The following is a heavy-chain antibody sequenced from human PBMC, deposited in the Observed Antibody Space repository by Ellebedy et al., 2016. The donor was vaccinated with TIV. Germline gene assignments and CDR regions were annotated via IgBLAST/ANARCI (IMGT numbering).Heavy chain of an antibody. Sequence: GESLKISCAASGFIFSDHYMDWVRQAPGQGLEWVGRSRNKANSPATEYADTVTGRFTISRDDSENSLYLQMNSLKTEDTAVYYCARGGIYVPFDYWGQGTLVTVSS. CDR3: ARGGIYVPFDY. D-gene: IGHD1-26*01. J-gene: IGHJ4*02. CDR2: SRNKANSPAT. CDR1: GFIFSDHY. V-gene: IGHV3-72*01.